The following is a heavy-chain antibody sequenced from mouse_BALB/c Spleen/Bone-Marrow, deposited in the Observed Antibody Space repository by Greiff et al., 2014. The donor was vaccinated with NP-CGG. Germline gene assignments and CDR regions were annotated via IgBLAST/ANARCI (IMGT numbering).Heavy chain of an antibody. J-gene: IGHJ2*01. CDR2: IDPSDSYT. V-gene: IGHV1-69*02. Sequence: QVQLKESGAELVKPGASAKLSCKASGYTFTSYWMHWVKQRPGQGLEWIGEIDPSDSYTNYNQKFKGKATLTVDKSSSTAYMQLSSLTSEDSAVYYCARDSITTVVATDYWGQGTTHTVSS. CDR1: GYTFTSYW. D-gene: IGHD1-1*01. CDR3: ARDSITTVVATDY.